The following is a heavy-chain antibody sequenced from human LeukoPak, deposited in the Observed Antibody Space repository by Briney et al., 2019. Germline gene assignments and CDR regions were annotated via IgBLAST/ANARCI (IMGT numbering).Heavy chain of an antibody. CDR2: MDDSGNT. Sequence: SQTLSLTCTVSGVSISSSNSYWGWIRQPPGKGLELIVSMDDSGNTYYNASLNSQVSISIDTSKHQFSLRITSVTAVDTAVYYCARALGAFDIWGQRTMVTVSS. V-gene: IGHV4-39*02. J-gene: IGHJ3*02. CDR3: ARALGAFDI. CDR1: GVSISSSNSY.